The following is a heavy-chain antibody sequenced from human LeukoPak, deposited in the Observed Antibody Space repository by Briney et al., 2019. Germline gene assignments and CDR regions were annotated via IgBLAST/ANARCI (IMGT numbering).Heavy chain of an antibody. Sequence: PGGSLRLSCAASGFTFSSYAMSWVRQAPGKGLEWVSAISGSGGSTYYADSVKGRFTISRDNSKNTLYLQMNSLRAEDTAVYYCAKEPKFGTYDSSGHFDYWGQGTLVTVSS. V-gene: IGHV3-23*01. J-gene: IGHJ4*02. D-gene: IGHD3-22*01. CDR1: GFTFSSYA. CDR3: AKEPKFGTYDSSGHFDY. CDR2: ISGSGGST.